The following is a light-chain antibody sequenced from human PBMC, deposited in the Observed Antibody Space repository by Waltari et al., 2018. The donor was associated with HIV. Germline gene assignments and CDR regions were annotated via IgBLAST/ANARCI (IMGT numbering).Light chain of an antibody. Sequence: DIVMTQSTDSLAVSVGERATINCKSSQSVLYSSNNKNYLAWYQQKPGQPPKLLIFWASTRESGVPDRFSGSGSGTDFTLTISSLQAEDVAVYYCQQYYSTPLTFGGGTTVEIK. CDR1: QSVLYSSNNKNY. CDR2: WAS. J-gene: IGKJ4*01. CDR3: QQYYSTPLT. V-gene: IGKV4-1*01.